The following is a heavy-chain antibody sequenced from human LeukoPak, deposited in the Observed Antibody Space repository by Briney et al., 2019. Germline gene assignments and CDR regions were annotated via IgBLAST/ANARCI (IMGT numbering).Heavy chain of an antibody. CDR2: ISYDGSNK. CDR3: AKDQSTGYDILTGTFGY. CDR1: GFTFSSYG. V-gene: IGHV3-30*18. D-gene: IGHD3-9*01. Sequence: PGGSLRLSCAASGFTFSSYGMHWVRQAPGKGLEWVAVISYDGSNKYYADSVKGRFTISRDNSKNTLYLQMNSLRAEDTAVYYCAKDQSTGYDILTGTFGYWGQGTLVTVSS. J-gene: IGHJ4*02.